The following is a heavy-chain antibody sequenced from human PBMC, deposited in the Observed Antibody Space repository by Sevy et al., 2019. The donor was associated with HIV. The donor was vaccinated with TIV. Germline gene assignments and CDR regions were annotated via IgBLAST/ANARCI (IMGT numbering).Heavy chain of an antibody. D-gene: IGHD6-6*01. J-gene: IGHJ4*02. CDR1: GGSISSYY. CDR3: AREGDNSSSYFDY. Sequence: SETLSLTCTVSGGSISSYYWSWIRQPPGKGLEWIGYIYYSGSTNYNPSLKSRVTISVDTSKNQFSLKLSSVTAADTAVYYCAREGDNSSSYFDYWGQGTLVTVSS. CDR2: IYYSGST. V-gene: IGHV4-59*01.